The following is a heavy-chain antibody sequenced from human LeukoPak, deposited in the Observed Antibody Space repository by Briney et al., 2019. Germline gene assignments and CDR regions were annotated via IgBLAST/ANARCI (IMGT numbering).Heavy chain of an antibody. Sequence: GGSLRLSCAASGFTFRNYQMNWVRQAPGKGLEWVSYIGNIISTTHYADSVKGRFTISRDNAKNSLYLQMNSLRAEDTAVYYCARASGDIVETATMGSYWGQGTLVTVSS. V-gene: IGHV3-48*03. J-gene: IGHJ4*02. D-gene: IGHD5-18*01. CDR1: GFTFRNYQ. CDR2: IGNIISTT. CDR3: ARASGDIVETATMGSY.